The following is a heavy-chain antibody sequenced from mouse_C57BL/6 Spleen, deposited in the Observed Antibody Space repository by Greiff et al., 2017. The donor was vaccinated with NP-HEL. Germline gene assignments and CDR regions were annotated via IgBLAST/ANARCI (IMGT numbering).Heavy chain of an antibody. D-gene: IGHD1-1*01. CDR2: ISYSGST. Sequence: EVQGVESGPGLAKPSQTLSLTCSVTGYSITSDYWNWIRTFPGNKLEYMGYISYSGSTYYNPSLKSRISITRDTSKNQYYLQLNSVTTEDTATSYCARSPLTTVVGDWYFDVWGTGTTVTVSS. J-gene: IGHJ1*03. V-gene: IGHV3-8*01. CDR1: GYSITSDY. CDR3: ARSPLTTVVGDWYFDV.